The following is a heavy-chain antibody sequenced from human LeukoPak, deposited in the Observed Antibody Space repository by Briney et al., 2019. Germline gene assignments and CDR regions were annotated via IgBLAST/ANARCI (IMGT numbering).Heavy chain of an antibody. V-gene: IGHV3-48*02. D-gene: IGHD3-22*01. CDR1: GFTFSAYA. CDR2: IGSRTTTM. J-gene: IGHJ6*02. Sequence: PGGSLRLSCAASGFTFSAYAMNWVRQAPGKGLEWVSHIGSRTTTMYYADSVKGRFTISRDNAKNSLYLQVNSLRDEDTAVYYCARKPNYYRSYNYGLDVWGQGTTVTVSS. CDR3: ARKPNYYRSYNYGLDV.